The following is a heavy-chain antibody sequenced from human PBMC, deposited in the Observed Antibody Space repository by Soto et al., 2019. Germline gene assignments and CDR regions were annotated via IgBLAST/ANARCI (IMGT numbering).Heavy chain of an antibody. CDR2: IDAGNGNI. V-gene: IGHV1-3*01. D-gene: IGHD6-19*01. CDR3: ARDNSGWSDY. CDR1: GYTFTKYV. Sequence: QVQLVQSGAEVKKSGASVKVSCKASGYTFTKYVMHWVRQAPGQRLEWMGWIDAGNGNIVYLQKFQGRVTITRDTSASTAYMELSSLRSEDTAVYYCARDNSGWSDYWGQGTLVTVSS. J-gene: IGHJ4*02.